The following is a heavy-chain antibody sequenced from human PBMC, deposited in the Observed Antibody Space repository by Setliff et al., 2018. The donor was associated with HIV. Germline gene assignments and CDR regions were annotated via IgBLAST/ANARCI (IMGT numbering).Heavy chain of an antibody. CDR1: GGSISSSNW. D-gene: IGHD2-2*01. Sequence: SETLSLTCAVSGGSISSSNWWSWVRQPPGKGLEWIGEIYHSGSTNYNPSLKSRVSMSVDKSKNQFSVKLTSVTAADTAVYYSARGHCSGTNCYGVDYYGMDVWGQGTTVTVSS. CDR3: ARGHCSGTNCYGVDYYGMDV. CDR2: IYHSGST. J-gene: IGHJ6*02. V-gene: IGHV4-4*02.